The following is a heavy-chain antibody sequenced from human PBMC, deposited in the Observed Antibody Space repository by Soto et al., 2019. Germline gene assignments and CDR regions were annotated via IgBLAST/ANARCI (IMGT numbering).Heavy chain of an antibody. CDR3: ARAVVLPSTGFSFLDV. CDR2: LIPMFGTT. J-gene: IGHJ6*01. Sequence: QVQLVQSGAEVKTPGSSVKVSCKASGGTFSSYSINWVRQAPGQGLEWMGRLIPMFGTTDYAQGFQGRVTFTRDHTTSPPPVEGTKLYSEDPAVYYLARAVVLPSTGFSFLDVGGQGPRSPSPQ. V-gene: IGHV1-69*18. D-gene: IGHD2-15*01. CDR1: GGTFSSYS.